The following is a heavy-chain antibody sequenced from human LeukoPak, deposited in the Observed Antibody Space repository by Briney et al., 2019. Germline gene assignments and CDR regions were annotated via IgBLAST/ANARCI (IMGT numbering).Heavy chain of an antibody. V-gene: IGHV4-4*02. D-gene: IGHD1-26*01. J-gene: IGHJ3*02. CDR1: GGSISSSQW. Sequence: PSGTLSLTCAVSGGSISSSQWWTWVRQPPGKGLEWIGKIYHSGSTNYNPSLKSRVSMSVDKSKNQFSLKLSSVTAADTAVYFCARGSGSYYSGAFNIWGQGTMVTVSS. CDR2: IYHSGST. CDR3: ARGSGSYYSGAFNI.